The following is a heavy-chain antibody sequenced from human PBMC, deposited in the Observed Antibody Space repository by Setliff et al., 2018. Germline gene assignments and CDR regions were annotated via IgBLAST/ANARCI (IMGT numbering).Heavy chain of an antibody. CDR1: GGTFRSYG. J-gene: IGHJ5*02. Sequence: ASVKVSCKASGGTFRSYGISWVRQAPGQGLEWMGGIIPNFGTTSYAQKFQGRVTITTDESTNTAYMELSSLRSDDTAVFYCARGIYYFDIMGDPWGQGTLVTVSS. CDR2: IIPNFGTT. CDR3: ARGIYYFDIMGDP. D-gene: IGHD3-22*01. V-gene: IGHV1-69*05.